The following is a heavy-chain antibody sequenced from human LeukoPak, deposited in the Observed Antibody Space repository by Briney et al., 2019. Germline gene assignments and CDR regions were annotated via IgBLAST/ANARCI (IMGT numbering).Heavy chain of an antibody. CDR3: ARAATAMANYYYYGMDV. J-gene: IGHJ6*02. CDR2: IYPGDSDT. Sequence: RGESLKISRKGSGFSFNSHWNALVRQMPGKGLEWMGIIYPGDSDTRYSPSFQGRVTISADKSISTAYLQWSCLKAPATAMYYCARAATAMANYYYYGMDVWGQGTTVTVSS. CDR1: GFSFNSHW. V-gene: IGHV5-51*01. D-gene: IGHD5-18*01.